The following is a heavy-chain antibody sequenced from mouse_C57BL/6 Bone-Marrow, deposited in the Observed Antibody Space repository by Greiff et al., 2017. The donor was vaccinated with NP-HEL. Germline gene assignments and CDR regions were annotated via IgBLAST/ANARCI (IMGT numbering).Heavy chain of an antibody. CDR1: GYTFTSYG. J-gene: IGHJ3*01. Sequence: QVQLQQSGAELARPGASVKLSCKASGYTFTSYGISWVKQRTGQGLEWIGEIYPRSGNTYYNEKFKGKATLTVDKSSSTAYMQLSSLTSEDSAVDVYARSRGCSDSWFDYWGQGTLVTVSA. CDR3: ARSRGCSDSWFDY. D-gene: IGHD2-13*01. V-gene: IGHV1-81*01. CDR2: IYPRSGNT.